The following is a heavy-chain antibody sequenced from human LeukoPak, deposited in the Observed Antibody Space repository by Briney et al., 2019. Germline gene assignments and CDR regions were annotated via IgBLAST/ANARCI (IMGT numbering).Heavy chain of an antibody. D-gene: IGHD4-23*01. CDR1: GFTFSSYG. CDR3: ANLLRWEPY. CDR2: ISYDGSNK. J-gene: IGHJ4*02. Sequence: GGSLRLSCAASGFTFSSYGMHWVRQAPGKELEWVAVISYDGSNKYYADSVKGRFTISRDNSKNTLYLQMNGLRAEDTAVYYCANLLRWEPYWGQGTLVTVSS. V-gene: IGHV3-30*18.